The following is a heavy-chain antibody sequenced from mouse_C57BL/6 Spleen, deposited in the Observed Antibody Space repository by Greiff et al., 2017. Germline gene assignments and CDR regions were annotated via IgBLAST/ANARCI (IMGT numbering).Heavy chain of an antibody. V-gene: IGHV1-18*01. CDR3: ARWLLPYWYFDV. J-gene: IGHJ1*03. CDR1: GYTFTDYN. D-gene: IGHD2-3*01. CDR2: INPNNGGT. Sequence: VQLKESGPELVKPGASVKIPCKASGYTFTDYNMDWVKQSHGKSLEWIGDINPNNGGTIYNQKFKGKATLTVDKSSSTAYMELRSLTSEDTAVYYCARWLLPYWYFDVLGTGTTVTVSS.